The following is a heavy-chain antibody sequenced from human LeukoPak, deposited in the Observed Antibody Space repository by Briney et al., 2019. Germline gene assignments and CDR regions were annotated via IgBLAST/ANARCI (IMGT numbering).Heavy chain of an antibody. J-gene: IGHJ4*02. V-gene: IGHV1-69*05. CDR2: IILIFGTA. Sequence: SVKVSCKASGGTFSRYAISWVPQAPGQGREWRGRIILIFGTANYTQTLPGRVTSTTDESTSTAYMELRSLRSDDTAVYYRARIVAGRIVVVAVAAYFDYWGQGTLVTVSS. CDR1: GGTFSRYA. CDR3: ARIVAGRIVVVAVAAYFDY. D-gene: IGHD2-15*01.